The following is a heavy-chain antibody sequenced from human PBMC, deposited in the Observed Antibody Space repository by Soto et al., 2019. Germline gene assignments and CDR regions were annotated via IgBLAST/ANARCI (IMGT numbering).Heavy chain of an antibody. V-gene: IGHV3-21*01. CDR3: ARDKYYDSSGYYFYYYGMDV. CDR1: GFTFSSYS. Sequence: EVQLVESGGGLVKPGGSLRLSCAASGFTFSSYSMNWVRQAPGEGLEWVSSISSSSSYIYYADSVKGRFTISRDNAKNSLYLQMNSLRAEDTAVYYCARDKYYDSSGYYFYYYGMDVWGQGTTVTVSS. J-gene: IGHJ6*02. D-gene: IGHD3-22*01. CDR2: ISSSSSYI.